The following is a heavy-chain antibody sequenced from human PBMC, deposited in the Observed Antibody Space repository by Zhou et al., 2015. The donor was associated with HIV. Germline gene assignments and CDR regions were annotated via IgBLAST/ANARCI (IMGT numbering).Heavy chain of an antibody. V-gene: IGHV1-69*06. Sequence: QVQLVQSGAEVKKPGSSVKVSCKASGGTFSSYAISWVRQAPGQGLEWMGGIIPIFGTANYAETLQGRVTITADTSTNTVYMELSSLRSEDTAVYYCAGDSDVSGPIAFDHWGQGTLVTVSS. J-gene: IGHJ4*02. D-gene: IGHD3-16*01. CDR1: GGTFSSYA. CDR2: IIPIFGTA. CDR3: AGDSDVSGPIAFDH.